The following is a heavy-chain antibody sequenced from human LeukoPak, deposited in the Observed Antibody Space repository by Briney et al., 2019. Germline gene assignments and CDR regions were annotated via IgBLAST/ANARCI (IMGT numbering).Heavy chain of an antibody. J-gene: IGHJ4*02. D-gene: IGHD3-22*01. CDR3: AKDPVPYYYDSSGYYLDY. CDR2: ISGSGGST. Sequence: PGGSLRLSCAASGFTFSSYGMSWVRQAPGKGLEWVSAISGSGGSTYYADSVKGRFTISRDNSKNTLYLQMNSLRAEDTAVYYCAKDPVPYYYDSSGYYLDYWGQGTLVTVSS. V-gene: IGHV3-23*01. CDR1: GFTFSSYG.